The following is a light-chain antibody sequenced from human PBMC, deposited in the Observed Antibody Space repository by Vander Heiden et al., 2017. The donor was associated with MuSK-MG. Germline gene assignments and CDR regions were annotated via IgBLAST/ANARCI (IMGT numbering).Light chain of an antibody. CDR3: QQYGRPLWT. Sequence: EIVLTQSPGTLSLSPGERATLSCRASQSVSSSYLAWYQQKPGQAPRLLIDGASSRATGIPDRFSGSGSGTVFTLTSSRLEPEDVAVYYRQQYGRPLWTFGQGTKVEIK. CDR2: GAS. CDR1: QSVSSSY. V-gene: IGKV3-20*01. J-gene: IGKJ1*01.